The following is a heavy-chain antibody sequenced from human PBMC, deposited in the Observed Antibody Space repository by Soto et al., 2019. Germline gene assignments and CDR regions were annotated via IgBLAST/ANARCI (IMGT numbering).Heavy chain of an antibody. CDR3: ARDHVVAANYYYYGMDV. CDR1: GVSVSSFY. D-gene: IGHD2-15*01. Sequence: SETLSLTCTVSGVSVSSFYWSWIRQPPGKGLEWIGYIYYSGSTNYNPSLKSRVTISVDTSKNQFSLKLSSVTAADTAVYYCARDHVVAANYYYYGMDVWGQGTTVTVSS. J-gene: IGHJ6*02. V-gene: IGHV4-59*02. CDR2: IYYSGST.